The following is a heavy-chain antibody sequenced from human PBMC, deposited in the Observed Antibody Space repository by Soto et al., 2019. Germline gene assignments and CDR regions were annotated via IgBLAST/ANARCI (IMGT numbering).Heavy chain of an antibody. CDR2: LYYSGGT. V-gene: IGHV4-61*01. D-gene: IGHD3-3*01. CDR3: ARGQAFWTGYYRMPYYFDY. CDR1: GGSVSSGSYY. J-gene: IGHJ4*02. Sequence: PSETLSLTCTVSGGSVSSGSYYWSWIRQPPGKGLKYIGYLYYSGGTNYNPSLKSRVTISVDTPKNQFSLKLTSVTAADTAIYYCARGQAFWTGYYRMPYYFDYWGQGTLVTVSS.